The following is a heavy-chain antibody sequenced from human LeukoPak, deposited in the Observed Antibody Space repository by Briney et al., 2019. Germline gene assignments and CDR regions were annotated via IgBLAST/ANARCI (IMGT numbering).Heavy chain of an antibody. CDR2: IYYSGST. V-gene: IGHV4-59*01. D-gene: IGHD3-10*01. J-gene: IGHJ4*02. CDR1: GGSISSYY. CDR3: ARGGRVVREVPLYYFDY. Sequence: SETLSLTCTVSGGSISSYYWSWIRQPPGKGLEWIGYIYYSGSTNYNPSLKSRVTISVDTSKNQFSLKLSSVTAADTAVYYCARGGRVVREVPLYYFDYWGQGTLVTVSS.